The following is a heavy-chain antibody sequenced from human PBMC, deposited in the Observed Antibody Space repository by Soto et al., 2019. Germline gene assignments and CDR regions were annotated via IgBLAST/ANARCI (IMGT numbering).Heavy chain of an antibody. J-gene: IGHJ4*02. D-gene: IGHD3-22*01. CDR2: ISSSGGST. Sequence: GGSLRLSCAASGFTISSYAMSRVRQAPGKGLEWVSAISSSGGSTYYADSVKGRFTISRDNSKNTLYLQMNSLRAEDTAVYYCAKAAYYYDSSGYPTLGDYWGQGTLVTVSS. CDR1: GFTISSYA. CDR3: AKAAYYYDSSGYPTLGDY. V-gene: IGHV3-23*01.